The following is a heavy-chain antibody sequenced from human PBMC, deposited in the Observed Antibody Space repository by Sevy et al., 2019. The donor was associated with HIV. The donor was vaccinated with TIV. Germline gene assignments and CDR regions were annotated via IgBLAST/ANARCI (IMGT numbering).Heavy chain of an antibody. D-gene: IGHD6-6*01. CDR2: IYHTGST. CDR3: ARRTIAARPRDY. J-gene: IGHJ4*02. Sequence: SETLSLTCTVSDDSISSGYYWGWIRQPPGKGLEWIGSIYHTGSTYYNTSLKSRVIISVDTSKNQFSLKLSSVTAADTAVYYCARRTIAARPRDYWGQGTLVTVSS. CDR1: DDSISSGYY. V-gene: IGHV4-38-2*02.